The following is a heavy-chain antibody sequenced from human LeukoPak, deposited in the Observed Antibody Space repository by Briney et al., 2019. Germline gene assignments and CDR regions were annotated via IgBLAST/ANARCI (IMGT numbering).Heavy chain of an antibody. D-gene: IGHD3-16*01. CDR3: ARGGGLDV. J-gene: IGHJ6*02. Sequence: GGSLRLSCAASGFTFSSYAMHWARQAPGKGLEWVASINHNGNVNYYVDSVKGRFTISRDNAKNSLYLQMSNLRAEDTAVYFCARGGGLDVWGQGATVTVSS. CDR2: INHNGNVN. CDR1: GFTFSSYA. V-gene: IGHV3-7*03.